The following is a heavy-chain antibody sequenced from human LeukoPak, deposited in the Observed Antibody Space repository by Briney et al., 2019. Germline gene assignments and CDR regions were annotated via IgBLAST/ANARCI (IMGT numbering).Heavy chain of an antibody. Sequence: PGGSLRLSCAASGFTFSSYGMHWVRQAPGKGLEWVGRIKSKTDGGTTDYAAPVKGRFTISRDDSKNTLYLQMNSLKTEDTAVYYRTTAESSSWSEYFQHWGQGTLVTVSS. V-gene: IGHV3-15*01. CDR2: IKSKTDGGTT. J-gene: IGHJ1*01. D-gene: IGHD6-13*01. CDR1: GFTFSSYG. CDR3: TTAESSSWSEYFQH.